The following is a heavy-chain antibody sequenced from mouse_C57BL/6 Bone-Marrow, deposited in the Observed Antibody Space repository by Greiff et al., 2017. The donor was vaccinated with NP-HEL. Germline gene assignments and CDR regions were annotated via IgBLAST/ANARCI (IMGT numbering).Heavy chain of an antibody. V-gene: IGHV10-1*01. CDR1: GFSFNTYA. CDR3: VSYVPEGYVDV. D-gene: IGHD1-1*01. Sequence: EVKLMESGGGLVQPKGSLKLSCAASGFSFNTYAMNWVRQAPGKGLEWVARIRSKSNNYATYYAVSVKDRFTISRDDSESMLYLRMNNLKTGDTAMYYCVSYVPEGYVDVWGTGTTVTVSS. J-gene: IGHJ1*03. CDR2: IRSKSNNYAT.